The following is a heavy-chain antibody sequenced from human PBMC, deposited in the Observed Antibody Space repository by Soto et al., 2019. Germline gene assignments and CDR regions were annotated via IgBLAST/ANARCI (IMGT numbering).Heavy chain of an antibody. V-gene: IGHV5-51*01. D-gene: IGHD3-3*01. Sequence: GESLKISCKGSGYNFAGYWIAWVRQMPGKGLELMGIIYPSDSDTRYRPSFQGQVTISADKSISSAYLQWSSLRASDTAMYYCARGGVSTLTFDYWGQGTPVTVSS. CDR2: IYPSDSDT. J-gene: IGHJ4*02. CDR3: ARGGVSTLTFDY. CDR1: GYNFAGYW.